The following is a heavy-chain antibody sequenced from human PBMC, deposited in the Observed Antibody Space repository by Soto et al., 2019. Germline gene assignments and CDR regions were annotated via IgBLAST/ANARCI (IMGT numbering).Heavy chain of an antibody. V-gene: IGHV1-69*01. J-gene: IGHJ6*02. CDR3: ARVLYYGSGSYSPYGMDV. CDR1: GVSFNNNG. CDR2: VSPPFRTS. D-gene: IGHD3-10*01. Sequence: QVQLVQSGAEVKKPGSSVKVSCKTSGVSFNNNGIGWVRQAPGHGLEWMGGVSPPFRTSNYARKFQGRISITADASTGTVNMELSSLTSEVTAQYYCARVLYYGSGSYSPYGMDVWGQWTTVTVSS.